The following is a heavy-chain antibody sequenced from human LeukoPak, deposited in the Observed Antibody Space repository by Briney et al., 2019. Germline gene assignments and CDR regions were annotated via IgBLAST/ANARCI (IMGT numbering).Heavy chain of an antibody. CDR2: ISAYNGNT. Sequence: GASVKVSCKASGYTFSAYYIHWVRQAPGQGLEWMGWISAYNGNTNYAQKLQGRVTMTTDTSTSTAYMELRSLGSDDTAVYYCARALPTYYYDSSGYQIDYWGQGTLVTVSS. CDR3: ARALPTYYYDSSGYQIDY. D-gene: IGHD3-22*01. J-gene: IGHJ4*02. V-gene: IGHV1-18*04. CDR1: GYTFSAYY.